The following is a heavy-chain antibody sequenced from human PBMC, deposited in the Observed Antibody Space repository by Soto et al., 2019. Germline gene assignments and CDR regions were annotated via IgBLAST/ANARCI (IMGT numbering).Heavy chain of an antibody. Sequence: GGSLRLSCAASGFTFSSYWMHWVRQAPGKGLVWVSRINSDGSSTSYADSVKGRFTISRDNAKNTLYLQMNSLRAEDTAVYYCAKPIGNPAWSYYYYGMDVWGQGTTVTVSS. CDR3: AKPIGNPAWSYYYYGMDV. CDR2: INSDGSST. CDR1: GFTFSSYW. J-gene: IGHJ6*02. V-gene: IGHV3-74*01. D-gene: IGHD2-21*01.